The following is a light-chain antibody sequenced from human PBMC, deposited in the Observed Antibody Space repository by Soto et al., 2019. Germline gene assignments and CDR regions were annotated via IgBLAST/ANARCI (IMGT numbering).Light chain of an antibody. J-gene: IGKJ1*01. CDR1: QSVSSSY. Sequence: EIVLTQSPGTLSLSPGERATLSCRASQSVSSSYLAWYQQKPGQAPSLLIYGASSRATGIPDRFSGSGSGTDFTLTIIRLEPEDFAVYYCQQYGSSPTWTFGQGTKVEIK. CDR3: QQYGSSPTWT. CDR2: GAS. V-gene: IGKV3-20*01.